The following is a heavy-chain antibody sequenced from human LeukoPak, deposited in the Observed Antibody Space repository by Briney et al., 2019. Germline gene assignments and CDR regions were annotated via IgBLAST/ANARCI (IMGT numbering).Heavy chain of an antibody. D-gene: IGHD3-10*01. V-gene: IGHV3-23*01. Sequence: GGSLRLSCAASGFTFSSYAMTWVRQAPGEGLEWVSTISGRGDTTYDADSVKGRFTVSRDNSKNTLYLQMNALRAEDTAVYYCAKDISHWGSGSPCDYWGPGTLVTVSS. J-gene: IGHJ4*02. CDR2: ISGRGDTT. CDR1: GFTFSSYA. CDR3: AKDISHWGSGSPCDY.